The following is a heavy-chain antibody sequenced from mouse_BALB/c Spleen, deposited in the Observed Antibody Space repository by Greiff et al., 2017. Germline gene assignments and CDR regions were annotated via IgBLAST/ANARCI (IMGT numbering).Heavy chain of an antibody. CDR2: IDPANGNT. V-gene: IGHV14-3*02. CDR1: GFNIKETY. CDR3: ARRGDGYYFYAMDY. J-gene: IGHJ4*01. Sequence: EVKLMESGAELVKPGASVKLSCTASGFNIKETYMHWVKQRPEQGLEWIGRIDPANGNTKYDPKFQGKATITADTSSNTAYLQLSSLTSEDTAVYYCARRGDGYYFYAMDYWGQGTSVTVSS. D-gene: IGHD2-3*01.